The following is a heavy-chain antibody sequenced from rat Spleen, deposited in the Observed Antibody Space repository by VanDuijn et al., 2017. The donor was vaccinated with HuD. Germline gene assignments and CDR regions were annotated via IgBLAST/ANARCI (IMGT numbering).Heavy chain of an antibody. CDR2: ISYDGSST. J-gene: IGHJ1*01. CDR1: GFTFSDYY. V-gene: IGHV5-29*01. Sequence: EVQLVESDGGLVQPGRSLKLSCAASGFTFSDYYMAWVRQAPTKGLEWVATISYDGSSTYYRDSVKGRFTISRDNAKSTLYLQMDSLRSEDTATYYCAREDLAYWYFDFWGPGTMVTVSS. CDR3: AREDLAYWYFDF.